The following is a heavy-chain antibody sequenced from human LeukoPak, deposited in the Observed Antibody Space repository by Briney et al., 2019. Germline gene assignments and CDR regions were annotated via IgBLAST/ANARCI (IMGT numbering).Heavy chain of an antibody. J-gene: IGHJ4*02. D-gene: IGHD3-22*01. V-gene: IGHV3-48*01. CDR2: ISSNSSTI. CDR1: GFTFNSYS. CDR3: PRSRHFDSSGEFDH. Sequence: GGSLRLSCVASGFTFNSYSMHWVRQAPGKGLEWVSYISSNSSTIYYADSVKGRFTISRDNAKNSLYLQMNSLRAEDTALYYFPRSRHFDSSGEFDHWGQGTLVTVSS.